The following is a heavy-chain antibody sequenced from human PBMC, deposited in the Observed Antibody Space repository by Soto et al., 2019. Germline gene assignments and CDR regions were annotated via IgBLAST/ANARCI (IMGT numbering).Heavy chain of an antibody. D-gene: IGHD6-19*01. CDR3: ARDYPEVDMVYSSGWYWPGLYYFDY. Sequence: PGGSLRLSCAASGFTFSSYAMHWVRQAPGKGLEWVSSISSSSSYIYYADSVKGRFTISRDNAKNSLYLQMNSLRAEDTAVYYCARDYPEVDMVYSSGWYWPGLYYFDYWGQGTLVTVSS. CDR2: ISSSSSYI. V-gene: IGHV3-21*01. J-gene: IGHJ4*02. CDR1: GFTFSSYA.